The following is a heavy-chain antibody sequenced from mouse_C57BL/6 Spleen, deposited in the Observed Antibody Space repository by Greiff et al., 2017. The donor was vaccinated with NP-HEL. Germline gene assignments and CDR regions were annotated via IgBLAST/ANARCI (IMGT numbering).Heavy chain of an antibody. Sequence: VQLVESGPGLVAPSQSLSITCTVSGFSLTSYAISWVRQPPGKGLEWLGVIWTGGGTNYNSALKSRLSISKDNSKSQVFLQMNSLQTDDTARYYCARKTPGSSYDWYFDVWGTGTTVTVSS. V-gene: IGHV2-9-1*01. CDR2: IWTGGGT. CDR1: GFSLTSYA. CDR3: ARKTPGSSYDWYFDV. D-gene: IGHD1-1*01. J-gene: IGHJ1*03.